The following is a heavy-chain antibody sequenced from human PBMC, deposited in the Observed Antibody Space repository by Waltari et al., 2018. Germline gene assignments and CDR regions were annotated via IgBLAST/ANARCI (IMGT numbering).Heavy chain of an antibody. D-gene: IGHD3-16*02. CDR3: ARHEGVDDYVWGSYRFGDAFDI. J-gene: IGHJ3*02. CDR2: IYYSGRT. Sequence: QLQLQESGPGLVKPSETLSLTCTVSGGSISSSSYYWGWIRQPPGKGLEWIGSIYYSGRTYYNPSLKSRVTISVDTSKNQFSLKLSSVTAADTAVYYCARHEGVDDYVWGSYRFGDAFDIWGQGTMVTVSS. CDR1: GGSISSSSYY. V-gene: IGHV4-39*01.